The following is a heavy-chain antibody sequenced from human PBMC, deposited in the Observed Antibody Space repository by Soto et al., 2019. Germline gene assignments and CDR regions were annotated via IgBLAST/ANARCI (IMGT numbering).Heavy chain of an antibody. Sequence: SVKVSCKASGGTFSSYTISWVRQAPGQGLEWMGRIIPILGIANYAQKFQGRVTITADKSTSTAYMELSSLRSKGTAVYYCVRIAVAGFGDYSGQGTLLTVSS. CDR2: IIPILGIA. J-gene: IGHJ4*02. CDR1: GGTFSSYT. V-gene: IGHV1-69*02. CDR3: VRIAVAGFGDY. D-gene: IGHD6-19*01.